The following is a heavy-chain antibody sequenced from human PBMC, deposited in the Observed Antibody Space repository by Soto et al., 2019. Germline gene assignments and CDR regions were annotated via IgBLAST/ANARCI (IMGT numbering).Heavy chain of an antibody. Sequence: QVQLVESGGGVVQPGRSLRLSCAASGFTFSSYGMHWVRQAPGKGLEWVAVIWYDGSNKYYADSVKGRFTISRDNSKNTLYLQMNSLRADDTAVYYCARDDRRGGYFDLWGRGTLVTVSS. V-gene: IGHV3-33*01. J-gene: IGHJ2*01. CDR1: GFTFSSYG. CDR2: IWYDGSNK. CDR3: ARDDRRGGYFDL.